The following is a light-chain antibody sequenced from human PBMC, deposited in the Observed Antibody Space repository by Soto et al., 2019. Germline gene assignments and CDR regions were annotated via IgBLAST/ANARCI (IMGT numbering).Light chain of an antibody. J-gene: IGKJ1*01. V-gene: IGKV3-15*01. CDR3: QQYNNWPRT. CDR1: QSVTSN. Sequence: EIVMTQSPATLSVSPGERATLSCRASQSVTSNFAWYQQKPGQAPRLLIYGASTRATGIPARFSGSGSGREFTLTISSLQSEDFAVYYCQQYNNWPRTFGQGTKVYIK. CDR2: GAS.